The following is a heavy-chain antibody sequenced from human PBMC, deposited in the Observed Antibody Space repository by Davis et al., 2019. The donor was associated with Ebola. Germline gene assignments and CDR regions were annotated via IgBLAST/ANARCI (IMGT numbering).Heavy chain of an antibody. CDR1: GYIFTSYD. J-gene: IGHJ3*01. Sequence: AASVKVSCKASGYIFTSYDINWVRQATGQGLEWMGWMNPNSGNTGYARKFQDRVTMTRDTSMNTAYMELSSLRSEDTAVSYCARRRWSSSGCIFSWGQGTMVTVSS. CDR2: MNPNSGNT. CDR3: ARRRWSSSGCIFS. D-gene: IGHD3-22*01. V-gene: IGHV1-8*01.